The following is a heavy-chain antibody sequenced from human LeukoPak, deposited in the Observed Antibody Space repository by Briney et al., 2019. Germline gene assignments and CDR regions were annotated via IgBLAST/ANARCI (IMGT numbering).Heavy chain of an antibody. CDR3: ARVTGYMIEDYFDY. CDR2: KDYSGST. V-gene: IGHV4-59*01. CDR1: GGSISRYY. J-gene: IGHJ4*02. Sequence: SETLSLTCTVSGGSISRYYWSWIRQPPGKGLEWIGYKDYSGSTNYNPSLKSRVTISVKTSKNQFSLKLSSVTAADTAVYYCARVTGYMIEDYFDYWGQGTLVTVSS. D-gene: IGHD3-22*01.